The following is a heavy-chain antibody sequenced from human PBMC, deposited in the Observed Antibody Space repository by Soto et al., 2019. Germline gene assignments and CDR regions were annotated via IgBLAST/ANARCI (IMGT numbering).Heavy chain of an antibody. Sequence: QVQLVQSGAEVKKPGSSVKVSCKASGGTFSSYTISWVRQAPGQGLEWMGRIIPILGIANYAQKFQGRVTVTADKSTSTAYMELSSLRSEDTAVYYCAREVDTAMGTKNDYWGQGTLVTVSS. CDR3: AREVDTAMGTKNDY. CDR2: IIPILGIA. V-gene: IGHV1-69*08. J-gene: IGHJ4*02. CDR1: GGTFSSYT. D-gene: IGHD5-18*01.